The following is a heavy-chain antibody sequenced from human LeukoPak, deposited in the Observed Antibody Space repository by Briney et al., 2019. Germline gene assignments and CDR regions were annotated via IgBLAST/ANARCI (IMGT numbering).Heavy chain of an antibody. J-gene: IGHJ3*02. CDR2: MNPNSGNT. Sequence: ASVKVSCKASGYTFTSYDINWVRQATGQGLEWMGWMNPNSGNTGYAQKFQGRVTMTTDTSTSTAYMELRSLRSDDTAVYYCARRIVGATYDAFDIWGQGTMVTVSS. CDR1: GYTFTSYD. CDR3: ARRIVGATYDAFDI. V-gene: IGHV1-8*01. D-gene: IGHD1-26*01.